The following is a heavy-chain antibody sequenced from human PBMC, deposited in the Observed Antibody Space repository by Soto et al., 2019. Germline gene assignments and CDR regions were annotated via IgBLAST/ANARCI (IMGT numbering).Heavy chain of an antibody. D-gene: IGHD4-17*01. CDR1: GGSISSGDYY. J-gene: IGHJ5*02. CDR2: TYYSGST. Sequence: SEPLSLNCTVSGGSISSGDYYWSWIRQPPGKGLEWIGYTYYSGSTYYNPSLKSRVTISVDTSKNQFSLKLSSVTAADTAVYYCARSYGDTYNWFDPWGQGTLVTVSS. CDR3: ARSYGDTYNWFDP. V-gene: IGHV4-30-4*01.